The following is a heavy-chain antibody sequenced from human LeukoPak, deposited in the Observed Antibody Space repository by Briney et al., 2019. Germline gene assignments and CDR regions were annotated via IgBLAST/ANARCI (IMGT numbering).Heavy chain of an antibody. Sequence: GASVKVSCKASGYTFTSYGISWVRQAPGQGLEWMGWISAYNGNTNYAQKLQGRVTMTTDTSTSTAYMELRSLRSDDTAVYYCARVPGGYSPTYYYYYMDVWGKGTTVTVSS. V-gene: IGHV1-18*01. CDR2: ISAYNGNT. D-gene: IGHD3-22*01. CDR1: GYTFTSYG. CDR3: ARVPGGYSPTYYYYYMDV. J-gene: IGHJ6*03.